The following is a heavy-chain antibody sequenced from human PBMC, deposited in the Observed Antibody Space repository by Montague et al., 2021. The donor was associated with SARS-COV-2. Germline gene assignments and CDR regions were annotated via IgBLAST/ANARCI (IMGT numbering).Heavy chain of an antibody. D-gene: IGHD3-22*01. J-gene: IGHJ4*02. CDR3: ARVHYYTGYVDS. Sequence: SETLSLTCTVSGGSMRDYYWSWIRQPPGEGLEWIGYIYYSWSTDYNPSLTSRVTLSLDTSKNQFSLNLRSVTAADTAFYYCARVHYYTGYVDSWGQGTLVSVSS. CDR2: IYYSWST. CDR1: GGSMRDYY. V-gene: IGHV4-59*01.